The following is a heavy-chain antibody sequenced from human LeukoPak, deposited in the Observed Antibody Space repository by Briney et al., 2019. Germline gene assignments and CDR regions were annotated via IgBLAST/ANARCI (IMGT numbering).Heavy chain of an antibody. CDR1: GFTFSNYW. V-gene: IGHV3-74*01. Sequence: GGSLRLSCAASGFTFSNYWMHWVRQAPGKGLVWVSRSNSDGSSTTYADSVKGRFTISRDNTKNTLYLQMNSLRVEDTAVYYCARESEAAGTYYLDHWGQGNLVTVSS. J-gene: IGHJ4*02. CDR2: SNSDGSST. D-gene: IGHD6-25*01. CDR3: ARESEAAGTYYLDH.